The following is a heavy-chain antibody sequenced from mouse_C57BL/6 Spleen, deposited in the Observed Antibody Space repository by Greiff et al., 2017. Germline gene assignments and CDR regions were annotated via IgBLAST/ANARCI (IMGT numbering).Heavy chain of an antibody. CDR1: GYTFTSYW. Sequence: VQLQQPGAELVKPGASVKLSCKASGYTFTSYWMHWVKQRPGQGLEWIGMIHPNSGSTNYNEKFKSKATLTVDKSSSTAYMQLSSLTSEDSAVYYCSTVVAPGAMDYWGQGTSVTVSS. J-gene: IGHJ4*01. CDR2: IHPNSGST. D-gene: IGHD1-1*01. CDR3: STVVAPGAMDY. V-gene: IGHV1-64*01.